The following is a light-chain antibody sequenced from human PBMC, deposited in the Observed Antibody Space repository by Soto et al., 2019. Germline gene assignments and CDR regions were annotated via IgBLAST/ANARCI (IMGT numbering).Light chain of an antibody. CDR2: AAS. CDR1: QSISTF. Sequence: DIQLTQSPSSLSATVGGRVTITCRASQSISTFLNWYQQIPGKVPKLLIYAASPLHSGVPSRFSGSGSGTDFTLTIDSLQPEDFATYYCQQSSSTPRTFGQGTK. V-gene: IGKV1-39*01. J-gene: IGKJ1*01. CDR3: QQSSSTPRT.